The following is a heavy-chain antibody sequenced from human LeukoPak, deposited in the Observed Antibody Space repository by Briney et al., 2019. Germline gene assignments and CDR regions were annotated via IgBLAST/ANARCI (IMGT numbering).Heavy chain of an antibody. CDR2: IYHSGST. CDR1: SDSISNNNW. J-gene: IGHJ4*02. D-gene: IGHD1/OR15-1a*01. Sequence: SGTLSLTCAVPSDSISNNNWWSWVRQPPGKGLEWIGEIYHSGSTNYNPSLKSRVTISVDNCKNQFSLKLTSVTAADTAVYYCARGGTGALDYCGQGTLVTVSS. CDR3: ARGGTGALDY. V-gene: IGHV4-4*02.